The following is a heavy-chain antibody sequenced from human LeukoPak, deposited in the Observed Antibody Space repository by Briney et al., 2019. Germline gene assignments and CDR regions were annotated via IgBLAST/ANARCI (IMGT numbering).Heavy chain of an antibody. Sequence: PSETLSLTCTVSGGSISSGDYYWSWIRQPPGKGLEWIGYIYYSGSTYYNPSLKSRVTISVDRSKNQFSLKLSSVTAADTAVYYCARRAAAGHDAFDIWGQGTMVTVSS. J-gene: IGHJ3*02. CDR2: IYYSGST. CDR1: GGSISSGDYY. CDR3: ARRAAAGHDAFDI. D-gene: IGHD6-13*01. V-gene: IGHV4-30-4*02.